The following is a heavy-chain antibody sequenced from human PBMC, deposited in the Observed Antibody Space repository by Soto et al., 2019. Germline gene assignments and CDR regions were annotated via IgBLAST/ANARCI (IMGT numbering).Heavy chain of an antibody. J-gene: IGHJ3*02. CDR2: ISGGSSST. V-gene: IGHV3-48*01. CDR3: ARDRRRNRWYPDDAFDI. CDR1: RFTFDYYS. Sequence: EVQLVESGGGLVRPGGSLRLSCAASRFTFDYYSMNWVRQAPGKGLEWISYISGGSSSTYYADSVKGRFTISRDNAKNSLDLQMNSLRVEDTAVYYCARDRRRNRWYPDDAFDIWGQGTMVTVSS. D-gene: IGHD6-13*01.